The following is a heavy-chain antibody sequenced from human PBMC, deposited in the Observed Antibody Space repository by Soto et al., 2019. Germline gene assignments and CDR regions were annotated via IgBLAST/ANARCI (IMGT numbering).Heavy chain of an antibody. CDR3: VRAHARGFSNWFDP. CDR2: INPHSGAT. Sequence: ASVKVSCKASGYIFSANYIHWVRQAPGQGLEWLGWINPHSGATNYAQKFLGRVTMSADTSASTAYMDLARLKSDATAVYYCVRAHARGFSNWFDPWGRGTMVAVSS. V-gene: IGHV1-2*02. J-gene: IGHJ5*02. CDR1: GYIFSANY. D-gene: IGHD3-22*01.